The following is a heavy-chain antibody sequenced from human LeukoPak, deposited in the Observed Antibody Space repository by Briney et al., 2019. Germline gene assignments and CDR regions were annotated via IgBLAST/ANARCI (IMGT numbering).Heavy chain of an antibody. J-gene: IGHJ4*02. CDR2: ISGYNGDT. CDR1: GYTFTSYG. CDR3: GVSGYDSLLSY. Sequence: GGLVKVSCKASGYTFTSYGISWVRQAPGQGLEWMGWISGYNGDTKYAHNFQGRVTMTIDTSTSTAYMELRSLRSDDTAVYYCGVSGYDSLLSYWGQGTLVTVSS. D-gene: IGHD5-12*01. V-gene: IGHV1-18*04.